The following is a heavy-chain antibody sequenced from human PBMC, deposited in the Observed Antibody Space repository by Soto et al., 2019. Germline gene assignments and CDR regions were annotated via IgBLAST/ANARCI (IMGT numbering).Heavy chain of an antibody. CDR1: GYSFTSYW. CDR2: IYPGDSDT. D-gene: IGHD6-13*01. CDR3: ARTAAAGKYYYGMDF. Sequence: PGESLKISCKGSGYSFTSYWIGWVRQMPGKGLESMGIIYPGDSDTRYSPSFQGQVTISADKSISTAYLQWSSLKASDTAMYYCARTAAAGKYYYGMDFWGQRTTVTVSS. J-gene: IGHJ6*02. V-gene: IGHV5-51*01.